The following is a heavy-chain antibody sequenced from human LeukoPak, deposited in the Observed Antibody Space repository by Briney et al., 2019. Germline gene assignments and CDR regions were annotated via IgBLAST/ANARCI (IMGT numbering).Heavy chain of an antibody. CDR3: ARGGES. CDR2: IKQDGAEK. J-gene: IGHJ5*02. CDR1: GFTFSIYW. V-gene: IGHV3-7*01. D-gene: IGHD3-16*01. Sequence: PGGSLRLSCAASGFTFSIYWMNWVRRAPGEGLEWVANIKQDGAEKYYVDSVKGRFTISRDNAKNSLYLQMNSLRAEDTAVYYCARGGESWGQGTLVTVSS.